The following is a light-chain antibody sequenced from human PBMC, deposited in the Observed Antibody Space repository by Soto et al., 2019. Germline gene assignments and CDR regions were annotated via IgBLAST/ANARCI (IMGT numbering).Light chain of an antibody. Sequence: EIVMTQSPATLSVSPGERATLSCRASQSVSSNLAWYQQKPGQAPRLLIYGASTRATGIPARFSGSGSGTAFTLTITSLHSEDFAVYYCQQYNNWPHTFGQGTQLEIK. CDR1: QSVSSN. J-gene: IGKJ2*01. V-gene: IGKV3-15*01. CDR3: QQYNNWPHT. CDR2: GAS.